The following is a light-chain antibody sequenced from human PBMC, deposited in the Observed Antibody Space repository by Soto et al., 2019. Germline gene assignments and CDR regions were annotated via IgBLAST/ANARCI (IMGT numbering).Light chain of an antibody. CDR1: QSISNW. V-gene: IGKV1-5*01. Sequence: DIQMTQSPSTLSASVGDRVTVTCRASQSISNWLAWYQQKPGKAPKLLIYDASSLESGVPSRFSGSGSGTEFTLSISSLQPDDFATYYCQQYNSYSGWTFGQGTKVDIK. J-gene: IGKJ1*01. CDR3: QQYNSYSGWT. CDR2: DAS.